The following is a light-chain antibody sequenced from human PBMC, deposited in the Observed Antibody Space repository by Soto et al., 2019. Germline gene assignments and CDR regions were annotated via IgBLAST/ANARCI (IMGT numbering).Light chain of an antibody. CDR2: KGS. V-gene: IGKV1-5*03. CDR1: QSISNW. J-gene: IGKJ2*01. CDR3: QQYNYYPYT. Sequence: DIQMTQSPSTLSAAIGDRVTITCRASQSISNWLAWYQQKPGKAHKVLIFKGSTLESGGPSRFSGSVYVTDFTLIISGLQPEDFATYYCQQYNYYPYTFGQGTKLEIK.